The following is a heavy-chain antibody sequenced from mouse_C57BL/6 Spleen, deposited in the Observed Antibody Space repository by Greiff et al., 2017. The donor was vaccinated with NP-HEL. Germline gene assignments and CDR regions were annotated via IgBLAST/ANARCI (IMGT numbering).Heavy chain of an antibody. D-gene: IGHD1-1*01. J-gene: IGHJ2*01. Sequence: EVKLVESGEGLVKPGGSLKLSCAASGFTFSSYAMSWVRQTPEKRLEWVAYISSGGDYIYYADTVKGRFTISRDNARNTLYLQMSSLKSEDTAMYYCTREDSGYYGSSLSDYWGQGTTLTVSS. V-gene: IGHV5-9-1*02. CDR1: GFTFSSYA. CDR2: ISSGGDYI. CDR3: TREDSGYYGSSLSDY.